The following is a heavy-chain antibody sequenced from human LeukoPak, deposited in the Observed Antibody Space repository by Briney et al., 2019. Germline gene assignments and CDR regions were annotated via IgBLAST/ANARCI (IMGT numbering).Heavy chain of an antibody. CDR1: GFTFSSYW. Sequence: PGGSLRLSCAASGFTFSSYWMSWVRQAPGKGLEWVANIKQDGSEKYYVDSVKGRFTISRDNAKNSLYLQMNSLRAEDTAVYYCARVMSEKWLAYYYYYGMDVWGQGTTVTVSS. CDR3: ARVMSEKWLAYYYYYGMDV. J-gene: IGHJ6*02. CDR2: IKQDGSEK. D-gene: IGHD6-19*01. V-gene: IGHV3-7*03.